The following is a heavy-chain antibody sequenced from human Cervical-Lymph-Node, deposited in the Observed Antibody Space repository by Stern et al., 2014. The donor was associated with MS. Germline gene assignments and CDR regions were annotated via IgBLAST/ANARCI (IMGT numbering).Heavy chain of an antibody. CDR3: ARGLEDHYFYGMGV. D-gene: IGHD5-24*01. J-gene: IGHJ6*02. CDR1: GGTFTRHA. V-gene: IGHV1-69*01. Sequence: VQMVESGAEVKKPGSSVKVSCKASGGTFTRHAISWVRQAPGQGLEWMGGTIPILGQPNYAQKFQGRVTITADDSTSTAYMELSSLRPKDTAVYFCARGLEDHYFYGMGVWGQGTTVTVSS. CDR2: TIPILGQP.